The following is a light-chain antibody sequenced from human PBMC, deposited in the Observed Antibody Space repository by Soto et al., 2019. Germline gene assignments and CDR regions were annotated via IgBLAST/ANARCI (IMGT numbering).Light chain of an antibody. CDR1: QSINQY. V-gene: IGKV3-11*01. J-gene: IGKJ4*01. CDR3: QQRSNWRGT. CDR2: DAS. Sequence: EIVLTQSPATLSFSPGERATLSCRASQSINQYLAWYQQKPGQAPRLLIYDASNRATGIPARFSGSGSGTDFTITITSLEPEDVAVYYCQQRSNWRGTFGGGTKVEI.